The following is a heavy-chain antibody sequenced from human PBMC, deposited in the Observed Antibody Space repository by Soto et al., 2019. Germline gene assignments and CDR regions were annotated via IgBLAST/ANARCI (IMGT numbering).Heavy chain of an antibody. V-gene: IGHV3-66*01. Sequence: PGGSLRLSCAASGFTVSSNYMSWVRQAPGKGLEWASVIYSGGSTYYADSVKGRFIISRDNSKNTLYLQMNSLRAEDTAVYYCARDPNSSLYVFDIWGQGTMVTVSS. CDR2: IYSGGST. D-gene: IGHD6-13*01. CDR3: ARDPNSSLYVFDI. J-gene: IGHJ3*02. CDR1: GFTVSSNY.